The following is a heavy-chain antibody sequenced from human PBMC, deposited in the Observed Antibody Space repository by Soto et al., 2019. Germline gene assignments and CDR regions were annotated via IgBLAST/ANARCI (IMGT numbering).Heavy chain of an antibody. V-gene: IGHV1-18*04. CDR3: ARYESVAGTGEAFDI. D-gene: IGHD6-19*01. J-gene: IGHJ3*02. Sequence: VASVKVSCKASGYNFTNYHIHWVRQAPGQGLEWMGWISSYTGNTYYQHSANTEYAQKFQGRVSLTTDTSTTTAYLELRGLRSDDTAVYYCARYESVAGTGEAFDIWGQGTMVTVSS. CDR2: ISSYTGNTYYQHSANT. CDR1: GYNFTNYH.